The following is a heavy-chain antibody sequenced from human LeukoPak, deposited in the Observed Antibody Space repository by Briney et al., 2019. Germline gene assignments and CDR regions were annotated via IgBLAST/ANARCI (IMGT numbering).Heavy chain of an antibody. J-gene: IGHJ5*02. CDR1: GGSISSYY. CDR2: IYYSGST. Sequence: SQTLSLTCTVSGGSISSYYWSWIRQPPGKGLEWIGYIYYSGSTNYNPSLKSRVTISVDTSKNQFSLKLSSVTAADTAVYYCARDLRYCSGGSCHRRFDPWGQGTLVTVSS. V-gene: IGHV4-59*01. CDR3: ARDLRYCSGGSCHRRFDP. D-gene: IGHD2-15*01.